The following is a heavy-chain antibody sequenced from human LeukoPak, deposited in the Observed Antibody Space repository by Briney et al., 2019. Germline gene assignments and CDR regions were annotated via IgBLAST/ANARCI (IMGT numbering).Heavy chain of an antibody. CDR1: GYSFTSYW. D-gene: IGHD6-13*01. CDR2: IYPGDSDT. CDR3: AKHSGGGIAAPSRY. V-gene: IGHV5-51*01. J-gene: IGHJ4*02. Sequence: GESLKIPCKGSGYSFTSYWIGWVRQMPGKGLEWLGVIYPGDSDTRYSPYFQGQVTVSADKSINTAYLQWSSLKASDTAKYYGAKHSGGGIAAPSRYWGQGTLVTVSS.